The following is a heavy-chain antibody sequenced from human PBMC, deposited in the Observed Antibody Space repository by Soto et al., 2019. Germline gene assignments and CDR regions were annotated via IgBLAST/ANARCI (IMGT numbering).Heavy chain of an antibody. D-gene: IGHD2-15*01. CDR1: GYTFTSYG. CDR3: ARTEVLGVVVVADGDDAFDI. CDR2: ISAYNGNT. J-gene: IGHJ3*02. V-gene: IGHV1-18*01. Sequence: GASVKVSCKASGYTFTSYGISWVRQAPGQGLEWMGWISAYNGNTNYAQKLQGRVTMTTDTSTSTAYMELRSLRSDDTAVYYCARTEVLGVVVVADGDDAFDIWGQGTMVTVSS.